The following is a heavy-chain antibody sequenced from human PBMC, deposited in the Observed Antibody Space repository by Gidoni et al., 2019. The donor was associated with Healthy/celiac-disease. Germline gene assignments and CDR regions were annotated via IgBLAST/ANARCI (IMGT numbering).Heavy chain of an antibody. D-gene: IGHD6-19*01. CDR2: ISSSSSYI. CDR1: GFTFSSYS. J-gene: IGHJ4*02. CDR3: ARDARVAGTIDY. Sequence: EVQLVESGGGLVKPGGSLSLSCAASGFTFSSYSMNWVRQAPGKGLEWVSSISSSSSYIYYADSVKGRFTISRDNAKNSLYLQMNSLRAEDTAVYYCARDARVAGTIDYWGQGTLVTVSS. V-gene: IGHV3-21*01.